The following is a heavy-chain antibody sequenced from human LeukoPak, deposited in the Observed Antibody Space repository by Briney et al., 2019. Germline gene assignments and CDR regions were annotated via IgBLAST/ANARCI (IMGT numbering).Heavy chain of an antibody. CDR2: ISYEGGTQ. Sequence: GGSLRLSCAASGVTLSPYGMHWVRQAPGKGLEWVAIISYEGGTQHYADSVKGRYIISRDNPRNTLYLQMNNLRTEDTAVYYCAKEGTPQVSTWYDLWGQGTQVIVSS. V-gene: IGHV3-30*18. D-gene: IGHD3-10*01. CDR3: AKEGTPQVSTWYDL. CDR1: GVTLSPYG. J-gene: IGHJ5*02.